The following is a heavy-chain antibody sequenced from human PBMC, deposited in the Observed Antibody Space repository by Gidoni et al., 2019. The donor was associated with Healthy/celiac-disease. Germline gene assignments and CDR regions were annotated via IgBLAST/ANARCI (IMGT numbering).Heavy chain of an antibody. Sequence: VQLVASVRGVVQPGRSLRLSCAASAFPFRSSGLHWVRPAPGKGLEWVAVIWYDGSNKYYADSVKGRFTISRENSKNTLYLKMNSLRAEDTAVYYCARSLRFVEWLSDYGMDVWGKGTTVTVSS. V-gene: IGHV3-33*01. CDR3: ARSLRFVEWLSDYGMDV. CDR1: AFPFRSSG. CDR2: IWYDGSNK. D-gene: IGHD3-3*01. J-gene: IGHJ6*04.